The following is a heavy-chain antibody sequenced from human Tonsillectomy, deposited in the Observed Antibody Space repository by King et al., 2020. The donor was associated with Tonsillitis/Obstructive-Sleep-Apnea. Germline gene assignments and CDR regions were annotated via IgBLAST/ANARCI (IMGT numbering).Heavy chain of an antibody. Sequence: EVQLVESGGGLVKPGGSLRLSCAASGFTFSAYSMNWVRQAPGRGLEWVSSISSSSSYIYYADSVKGRFTISRDNAKNSLYLQMNSLRAEDTAVYYCARASEDFWSGYYRGFFDYWGQGTLVTVSS. J-gene: IGHJ4*02. CDR1: GFTFSAYS. D-gene: IGHD3-3*01. CDR2: ISSSSSYI. CDR3: ARASEDFWSGYYRGFFDY. V-gene: IGHV3-21*01.